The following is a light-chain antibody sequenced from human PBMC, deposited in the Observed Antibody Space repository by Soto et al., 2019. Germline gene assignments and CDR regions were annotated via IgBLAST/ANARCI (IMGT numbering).Light chain of an antibody. CDR2: DAS. CDR3: QQRSNLFT. Sequence: EIVLTQSPGTLSLSPGERATLSCRASQSVSSSYLAWYQQKPGQAPRLLIYDASNRATGIPVRFSGSGSGTDFTLTISSLEPEDFAVYYCQQRSNLFTFGPGTTVEIK. CDR1: QSVSSSY. V-gene: IGKV3D-20*02. J-gene: IGKJ3*01.